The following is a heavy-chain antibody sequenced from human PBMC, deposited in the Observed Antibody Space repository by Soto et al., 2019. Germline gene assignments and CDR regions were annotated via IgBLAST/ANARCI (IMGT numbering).Heavy chain of an antibody. V-gene: IGHV3-53*01. D-gene: IGHD6-19*01. CDR2: IYGGGTT. Sequence: EVQLVESGGGMIKPGGSLRLSCAASEIAVSSKYITWVRQAPGKGLEWVSVIYGGGTTYYADSVKGRFTISRDTSKNTLYLQMNSLRAEDTAVYYCVQTTGWPGFDFWGQGTLVTVSS. CDR3: VQTTGWPGFDF. CDR1: EIAVSSKY. J-gene: IGHJ4*02.